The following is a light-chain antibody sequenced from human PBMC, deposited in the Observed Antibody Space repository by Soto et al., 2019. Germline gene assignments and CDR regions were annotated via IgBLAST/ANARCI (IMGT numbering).Light chain of an antibody. J-gene: IGLJ1*01. Sequence: QSVLTQPASVSGSPGQSITISCTVTSSDVGGYNYVSWYQPHPGKAPKLMIYEVSNRPSGVSNRFSGSKSGNTASLTISGLQAEDEADYYCSSYTSSSTLYVFGTGTKVT. CDR2: EVS. CDR1: SSDVGGYNY. CDR3: SSYTSSSTLYV. V-gene: IGLV2-14*01.